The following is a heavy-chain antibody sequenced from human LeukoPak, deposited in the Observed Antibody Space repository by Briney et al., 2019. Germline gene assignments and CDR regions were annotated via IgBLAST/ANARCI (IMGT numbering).Heavy chain of an antibody. J-gene: IGHJ4*02. CDR1: GFTFSIHW. Sequence: GRSLRLSCAASGFTFSIHWMHWVRQAPGKGLVWVSRINGDGSSTSYADSVKGRFTISRDNAKNTLYLQMNSLRAEDTAVYYCARVTDTWSHFDYWGQGTLVTVSS. V-gene: IGHV3-74*01. D-gene: IGHD2-8*02. CDR2: INGDGSST. CDR3: ARVTDTWSHFDY.